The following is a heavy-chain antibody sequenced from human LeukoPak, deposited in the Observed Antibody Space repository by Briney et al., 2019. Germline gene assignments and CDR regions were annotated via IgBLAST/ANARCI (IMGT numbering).Heavy chain of an antibody. CDR2: ITSSSITI. D-gene: IGHD4-17*01. CDR1: GFSFSSYS. J-gene: IGHJ4*02. CDR3: ARDSPYGDYPFDY. Sequence: GGSLRLSCAASGFSFSSYSMNWVRQAPGKGLEWVSYITSSSITIYYADSVKGRFTISRDNAKNSLYLQMNSLRDEDTAVYYCARDSPYGDYPFDYWGQGTLVTVSS. V-gene: IGHV3-48*02.